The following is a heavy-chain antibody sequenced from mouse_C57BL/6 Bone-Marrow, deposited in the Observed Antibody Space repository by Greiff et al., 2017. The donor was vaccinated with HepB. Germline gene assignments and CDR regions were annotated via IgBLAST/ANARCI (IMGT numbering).Heavy chain of an antibody. CDR1: GYTFTSYD. CDR2: IYPRDGST. Sequence: VQVVESGPELVKPGASVKLSCKASGYTFTSYDINWVKQRPGQGLEWIGGIYPRDGSTKYNEKFKGKATLTVDTSSSTAYMELQSLTSEDSAVYFCARDDYGCAWLAFWGQGTRVTVSA. D-gene: IGHD2-4*01. V-gene: IGHV1-85*01. J-gene: IGHJ3*01. CDR3: ARDDYGCAWLAF.